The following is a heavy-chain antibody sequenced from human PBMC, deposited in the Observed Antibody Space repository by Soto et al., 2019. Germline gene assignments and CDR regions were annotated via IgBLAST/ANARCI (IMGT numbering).Heavy chain of an antibody. D-gene: IGHD4-17*01. V-gene: IGHV1-2*02. CDR2: INPNGGT. J-gene: IGHJ4*02. Sequence: ASVKASCKASGYTLTDNYMHWVREAPGQGLEWMGWINPNGGTNYAQKFQGGVTMTRDTTISTAYMELSRLRSDDTAVYYGARSLTTLTTLLDYWGQGTLVTVSS. CDR3: ARSLTTLTTLLDY. CDR1: GYTLTDNY.